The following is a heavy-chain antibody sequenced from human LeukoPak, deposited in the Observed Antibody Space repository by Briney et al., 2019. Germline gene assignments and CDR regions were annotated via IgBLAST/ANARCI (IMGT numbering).Heavy chain of an antibody. Sequence: GGSLRLSCAASGFTFSSYAMSWVRQAPGKGLEWVSAISGSGGSTYYADSVKGRFTISRDNSKNTLYLQMNSLRAEDTAVYYCAKDGYYDSSGGNFDYWGQGALVTVSS. D-gene: IGHD3-22*01. V-gene: IGHV3-23*01. CDR3: AKDGYYDSSGGNFDY. CDR2: ISGSGGST. CDR1: GFTFSSYA. J-gene: IGHJ4*02.